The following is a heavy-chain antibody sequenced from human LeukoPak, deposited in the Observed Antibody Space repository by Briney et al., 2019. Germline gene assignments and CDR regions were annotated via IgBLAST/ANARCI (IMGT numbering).Heavy chain of an antibody. J-gene: IGHJ4*02. V-gene: IGHV3-21*01. CDR2: ISSSSSYI. D-gene: IGHD6-13*01. CDR1: GFTFSSYS. CDR3: ARDLGQQLCH. Sequence: GGSLRLSCAASGFTFSSYSMNWVRQAPGKGLEWVSSISSSSSYIYYADSVKGRLTISRDNAKNSLYLQMNSLRAEDTAVYHCARDLGQQLCHWGQGTLVTVSS.